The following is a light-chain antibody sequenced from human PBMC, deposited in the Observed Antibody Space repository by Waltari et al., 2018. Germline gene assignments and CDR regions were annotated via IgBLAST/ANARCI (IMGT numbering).Light chain of an antibody. CDR1: YSNMGSHS. CDR2: SNT. V-gene: IGLV1-44*01. Sequence: QSVLTQPPSASGNPGQRVTISCSGTYSNMGSHSANWFQHLPGTAPKLLIHSNTESPSGVPGRFSGSKSGTSASLAISGLQSEDEGDYYCALWDDSLNGVVFGGGTKLTVL. CDR3: ALWDDSLNGVV. J-gene: IGLJ2*01.